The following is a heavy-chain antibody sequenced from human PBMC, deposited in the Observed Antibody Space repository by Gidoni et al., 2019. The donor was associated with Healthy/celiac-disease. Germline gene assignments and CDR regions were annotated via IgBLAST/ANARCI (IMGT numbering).Heavy chain of an antibody. D-gene: IGHD2-2*01. Sequence: QVQLVESGGGVVQPGRSLRLSCAASGFTFSSYGMHWVRQAPGKGLEGVAVIWYDGSNKYYADSVKGRFTISRDNSKNTLYLQMNSLRAEDTAVYYCARERRYCSSTSCPFDYWGQGTLVTVSS. V-gene: IGHV3-33*08. J-gene: IGHJ4*02. CDR1: GFTFSSYG. CDR3: ARERRYCSSTSCPFDY. CDR2: IWYDGSNK.